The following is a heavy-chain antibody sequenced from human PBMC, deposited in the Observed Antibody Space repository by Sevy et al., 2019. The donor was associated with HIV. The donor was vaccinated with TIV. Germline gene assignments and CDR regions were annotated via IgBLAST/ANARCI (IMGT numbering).Heavy chain of an antibody. Sequence: ASVKVSCKASGYTFTSYDINWVRQATGQGLEWMGWMNPNSGNTGYAQKFQGRVTMTRNTSISTDYMELSSLRSEDTAVYYCASGFEEKNWFDPWGQGTLVTVSS. CDR3: ASGFEEKNWFDP. J-gene: IGHJ5*02. V-gene: IGHV1-8*01. CDR2: MNPNSGNT. CDR1: GYTFTSYD. D-gene: IGHD3-9*01.